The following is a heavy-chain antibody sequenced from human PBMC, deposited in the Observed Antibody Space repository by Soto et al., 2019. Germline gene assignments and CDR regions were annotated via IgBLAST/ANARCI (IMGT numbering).Heavy chain of an antibody. D-gene: IGHD3-10*01. CDR2: ISWNSASI. J-gene: IGHJ6*02. CDR1: GFTFSTYA. V-gene: IGHV3-9*01. Sequence: GGSLRLSSAASGFTFSTYAMHWVRQAPGKGPEWVSGISWNSASIGYADSVKGRFTISRDNAKKSLYLQMNSLRAEDTAVYYCAKDQDFYGYGSSKFYYTYIYGMDVWGQGTTVTVSS. CDR3: AKDQDFYGYGSSKFYYTYIYGMDV.